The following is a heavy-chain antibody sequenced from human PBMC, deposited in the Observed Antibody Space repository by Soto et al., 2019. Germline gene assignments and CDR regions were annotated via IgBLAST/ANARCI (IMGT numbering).Heavy chain of an antibody. CDR1: GLIFSDVW. D-gene: IGHD1-1*01. CDR3: TTSNLGVDF. V-gene: IGHV3-15*01. CDR2: IKTKPDDGTI. J-gene: IGHJ4*02. Sequence: EVQLVESGGGLVKPGRSLRLSCAASGLIFSDVWMTWVRQAPGKGLEWVGRIKTKPDDGTIDYAAPVRGRFTISRDDSKNTLYLQMTSLTPDDTGVYYCTTSNLGVDFWGPGTLVTVSS.